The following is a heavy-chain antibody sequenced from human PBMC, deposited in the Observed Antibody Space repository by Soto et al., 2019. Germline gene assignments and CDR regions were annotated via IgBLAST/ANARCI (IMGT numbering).Heavy chain of an antibody. CDR3: AGSYPYYYYGMDV. CDR2: ISSSGSTI. J-gene: IGHJ6*02. Sequence: GGSLRLSCAASVFTFSSYEMNWVRQAPGKGLEWVSYISSSGSTIYYADSVKGRFTISRDNAKNSLYLQMNSLRAEDTAVYYCAGSYPYYYYGMDVWGQGTTVTVSS. V-gene: IGHV3-48*03. D-gene: IGHD3-16*02. CDR1: VFTFSSYE.